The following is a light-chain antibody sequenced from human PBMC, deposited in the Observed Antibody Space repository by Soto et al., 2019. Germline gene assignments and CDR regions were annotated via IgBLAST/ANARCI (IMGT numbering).Light chain of an antibody. CDR2: QDT. V-gene: IGLV3-1*01. J-gene: IGLJ1*01. Sequence: SYELTQPPSVSVSPGQTASITCSGDKLGHKYACWYQQKPGQSPVLVVYQDTKRPSGIPERFSGSNSGNTATLTISGTQAVDEADYYCPAWDSNTAYVFGTGTKVTVL. CDR1: KLGHKY. CDR3: PAWDSNTAYV.